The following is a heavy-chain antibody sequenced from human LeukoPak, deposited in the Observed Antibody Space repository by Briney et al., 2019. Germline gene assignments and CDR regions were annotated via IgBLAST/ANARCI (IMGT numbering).Heavy chain of an antibody. CDR3: ARVYSGGSYYGPFDY. Sequence: SGGSLRLSCAASGFTFSSYAMHWVRQAPGKGLEWVAVISYDGSNKYYADSVKGRFTISRDNSKNTLYLQMNSLRAEDTAVYYCARVYSGGSYYGPFDYWGQGTLVTVSS. CDR1: GFTFSSYA. J-gene: IGHJ4*02. CDR2: ISYDGSNK. D-gene: IGHD1-26*01. V-gene: IGHV3-30-3*01.